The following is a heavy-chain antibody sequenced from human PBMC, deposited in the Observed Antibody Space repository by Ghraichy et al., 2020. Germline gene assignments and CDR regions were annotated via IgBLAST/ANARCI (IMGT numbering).Heavy chain of an antibody. D-gene: IGHD7-27*01. V-gene: IGHV4-39*07. CDR2: IYYSGST. J-gene: IGHJ5*02. CDR1: GGSISSSSYY. CDR3: ARDGAELGIHNWFDP. Sequence: TLSLTCTVSGGSISSSSYYWGWIRQPPGKGLEWIGSIYYSGSTYYNPSLKSRVTISVDTSKNQFSLKLSSVTAADTAVYYCARDGAELGIHNWFDPRGQGTLVTVSS.